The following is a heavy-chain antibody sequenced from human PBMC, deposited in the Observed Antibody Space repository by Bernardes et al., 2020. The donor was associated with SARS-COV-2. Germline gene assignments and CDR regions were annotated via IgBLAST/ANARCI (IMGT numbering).Heavy chain of an antibody. D-gene: IGHD2-21*01. CDR1: GFTFNSYG. CDR3: ARDVVECYDVYHAMDG. Sequence: GGSLRLSCAASGFTFNSYGMHWVRQAPGKALEWVALLWYDGSNTYYADSVEGRFTISRNNSKNSLYLEMNSLRADETAVCYCARDVVECYDVYHAMDGWGQGNTITVSS. CDR2: LWYDGSNT. V-gene: IGHV3-33*08. J-gene: IGHJ6*02.